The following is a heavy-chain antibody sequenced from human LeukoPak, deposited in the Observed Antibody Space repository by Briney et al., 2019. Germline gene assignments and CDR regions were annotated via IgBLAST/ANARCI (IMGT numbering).Heavy chain of an antibody. CDR3: AKFPPYNWNDSSRPYYFDY. D-gene: IGHD1-1*01. V-gene: IGHV3-23*01. Sequence: GGSLRLSCAASGFTFSSYAMSWVRQAPGKGLEWVSAISGSGGSTYYADSVKGRFTISRDNSKNTLYLQMNSLRAEDTAVYYCAKFPPYNWNDSSRPYYFDYWGQRTLVTVSS. CDR2: ISGSGGST. J-gene: IGHJ4*02. CDR1: GFTFSSYA.